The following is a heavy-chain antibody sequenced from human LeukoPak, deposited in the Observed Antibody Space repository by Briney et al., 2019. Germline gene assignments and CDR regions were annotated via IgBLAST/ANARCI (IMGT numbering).Heavy chain of an antibody. D-gene: IGHD6-13*01. Sequence: GESLKISCKGSGYSFTNFWIGWVRQMPGRGLEWMGIIYPDDSDTLYSPAFKGQVTISADKSINTAYLQWSSLKASDTAIYYCARHATPYSSTWYAFDYWGQGTLVTVSS. CDR2: IYPDDSDT. CDR1: GYSFTNFW. V-gene: IGHV5-51*01. CDR3: ARHATPYSSTWYAFDY. J-gene: IGHJ4*02.